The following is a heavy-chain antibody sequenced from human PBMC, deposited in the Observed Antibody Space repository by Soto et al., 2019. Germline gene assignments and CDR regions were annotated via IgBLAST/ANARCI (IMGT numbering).Heavy chain of an antibody. CDR3: ASDSISPTPQFRIAAAGPFDY. CDR1: GGTFSSYA. CDR2: IIPIFGTA. D-gene: IGHD6-13*01. V-gene: IGHV1-69*13. J-gene: IGHJ4*02. Sequence: VKVSCKASGGTFSSYAISWVRQAPGQGLEWMGGIIPIFGTANYAQKFQGRVTITADESTSTTYMELSSLRSEDTAVYYCASDSISPTPQFRIAAAGPFDYWGQGTLVTVSS.